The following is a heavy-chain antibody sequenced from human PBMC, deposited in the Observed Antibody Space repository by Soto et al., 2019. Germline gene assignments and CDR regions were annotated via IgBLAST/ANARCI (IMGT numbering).Heavy chain of an antibody. CDR2: IYYSGST. V-gene: IGHV4-59*08. J-gene: IGHJ4*02. CDR3: ARRDSSGYYSY. CDR1: GGSISSYY. D-gene: IGHD3-22*01. Sequence: SETLSLTCTVSGGSISSYYWSWIRQPPGKGLEWIGYIYYSGSTKYNPSLKSRVTMSVDTSKNQFSLKLSSVTAADTAVYYCARRDSSGYYSYWGQGTLVTVS.